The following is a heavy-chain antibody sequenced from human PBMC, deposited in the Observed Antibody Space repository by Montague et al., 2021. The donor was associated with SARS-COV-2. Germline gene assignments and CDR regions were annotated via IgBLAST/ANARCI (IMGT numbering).Heavy chain of an antibody. CDR3: ARLKRYFDSSGSSSAFDF. V-gene: IGHV4-39*02. CDR1: GGSITNNIYY. J-gene: IGHJ3*01. D-gene: IGHD3-22*01. Sequence: SETLSLTCTVSGGSITNNIYYWAWNRQPPGKGLEWIGSIYYTGNTYYNPSLKSRVTISVVTSKNHFTLKLSSVTAAETAVYYCARLKRYFDSSGSSSAFDFWGQGTKVTVSS. CDR2: IYYTGNT.